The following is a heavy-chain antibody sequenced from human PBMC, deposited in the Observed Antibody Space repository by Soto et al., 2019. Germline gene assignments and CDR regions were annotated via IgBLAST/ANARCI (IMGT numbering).Heavy chain of an antibody. CDR3: ARATSSWLDNWFDP. Sequence: SETLSLTCTVSGGSISSYYWSWIRQPPGRGLEWIGYIYYSGSTNYNPSLKSRVTISVDTSKNQFSLKLSSVTAADTAVYYCARATSSWLDNWFDPWGQGTLVTVSS. CDR1: GGSISSYY. V-gene: IGHV4-59*01. D-gene: IGHD6-13*01. J-gene: IGHJ5*02. CDR2: IYYSGST.